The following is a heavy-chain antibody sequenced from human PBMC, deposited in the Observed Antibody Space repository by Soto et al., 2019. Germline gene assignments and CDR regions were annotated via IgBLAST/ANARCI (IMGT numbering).Heavy chain of an antibody. J-gene: IGHJ5*02. CDR1: GFTFSTYS. Sequence: QVQLVESGGGVVQPGRSLRLSCAASGFTFSTYSMHWVRQAPGKGLEWVAVLSYDGSNTYYADSVKGRFTISRDLSKNTLYLQMNSLRAEDTAVYYCAKDHFSSGWQGFDPWGQGTLVTVSS. D-gene: IGHD6-19*01. V-gene: IGHV3-30*18. CDR2: LSYDGSNT. CDR3: AKDHFSSGWQGFDP.